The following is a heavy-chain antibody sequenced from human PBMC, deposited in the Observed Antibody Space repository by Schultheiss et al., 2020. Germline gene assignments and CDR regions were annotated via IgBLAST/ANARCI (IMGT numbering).Heavy chain of an antibody. CDR2: ISYDGSNK. CDR3: ARGGGVTMVRGVTRHYFDY. D-gene: IGHD3-10*01. J-gene: IGHJ4*02. CDR1: GFTFSSYA. Sequence: GGSLRLSCAASGFTFSSYAMHWVRQAPGKGLEWVAVISYDGSNKYYADSVKGRFTISRDNSKNTLYLQMNSLRAEDTAVYYCARGGGVTMVRGVTRHYFDYWGQGTLVTVSS. V-gene: IGHV3-30-3*01.